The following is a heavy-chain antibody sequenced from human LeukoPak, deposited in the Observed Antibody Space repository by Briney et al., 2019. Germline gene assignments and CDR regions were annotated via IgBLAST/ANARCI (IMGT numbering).Heavy chain of an antibody. D-gene: IGHD5-24*01. CDR3: ARDGYNRGFDP. CDR1: GYTFTSYG. Sequence: SVKVSCKASGYTFTSYGISWVRQAPGQGLEWMGRIIPILGIANYAQKFQGRVTITADKSTSTAYMELSSLRSEDTAVYYCARDGYNRGFDPWGQGTLVTVSS. V-gene: IGHV1-69*04. J-gene: IGHJ5*02. CDR2: IIPILGIA.